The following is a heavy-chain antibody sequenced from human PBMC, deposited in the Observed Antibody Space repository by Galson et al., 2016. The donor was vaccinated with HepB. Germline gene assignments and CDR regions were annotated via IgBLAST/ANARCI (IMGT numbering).Heavy chain of an antibody. V-gene: IGHV3-30*18. Sequence: SLRLSCAASGFILSDYAIHWVRQAPGKGLEGVAVTSYDGLNRYYVDSVKGRFTISKDNSKNTLYLQMDSLSVEDTAVDYCAKSSAVHGTGWRVVDSWGQGTLVTVSS. CDR2: TSYDGLNR. D-gene: IGHD6-19*01. J-gene: IGHJ4*02. CDR1: GFILSDYA. CDR3: AKSSAVHGTGWRVVDS.